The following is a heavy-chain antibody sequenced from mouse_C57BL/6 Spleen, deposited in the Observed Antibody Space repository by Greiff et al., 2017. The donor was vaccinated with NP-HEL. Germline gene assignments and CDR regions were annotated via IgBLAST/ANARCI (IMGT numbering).Heavy chain of an antibody. CDR2: IYPGSGST. Sequence: QVHVKQSGAELVKPGASVKMSCKASGYTFTSYWITWVKQRPGQGLEWIGDIYPGSGSTNYNEKFKSKATLTVDTSSSTAYMQLSSLTSEDSAVYYCAREGIYYDYDAWFAYWGQGTLVTVSA. CDR1: GYTFTSYW. D-gene: IGHD2-4*01. CDR3: AREGIYYDYDAWFAY. V-gene: IGHV1-55*01. J-gene: IGHJ3*01.